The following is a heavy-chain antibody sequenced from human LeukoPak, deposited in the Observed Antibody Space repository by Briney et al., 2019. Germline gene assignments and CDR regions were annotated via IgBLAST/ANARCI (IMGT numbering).Heavy chain of an antibody. CDR1: GFIFRNFP. Sequence: PGGSLRLSCAASGFIFRNFPMRWVRQAPGKGLEWVSSISGSGDTASYADSVKGRFTISRDNSKNTLYLQMNSLRVEDTAVYYCAKGGDNTGWYTFAYWGQGTLVTVSS. D-gene: IGHD6-19*01. J-gene: IGHJ4*02. CDR2: ISGSGDTA. V-gene: IGHV3-23*01. CDR3: AKGGDNTGWYTFAY.